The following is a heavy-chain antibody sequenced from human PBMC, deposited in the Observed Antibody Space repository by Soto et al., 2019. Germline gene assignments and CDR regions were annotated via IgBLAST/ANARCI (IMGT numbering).Heavy chain of an antibody. CDR2: INPDGNVG. D-gene: IGHD2-21*01. Sequence: GGSLRRSCVGSGFTFSPYWMNWVRQAPGKRPEWVANINPDGNVGTYVVAGRGRFNTSRDNADNSLYRQMKNLRADDTALYFCPGWGVHCYDYWGQGTLVTVSS. CDR3: PGWGVHCYDY. J-gene: IGHJ4*02. CDR1: GFTFSPYW. V-gene: IGHV3-7*03.